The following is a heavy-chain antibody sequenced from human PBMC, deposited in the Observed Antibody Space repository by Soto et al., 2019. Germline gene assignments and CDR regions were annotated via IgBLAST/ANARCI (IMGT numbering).Heavy chain of an antibody. CDR3: ARGTDSSGYYSGAFDI. CDR2: IIPILGIA. J-gene: IGHJ3*02. D-gene: IGHD3-22*01. Sequence: SVKVSCKASGGTFSSYTISWVRQAPGQGLEWMGRIIPILGIANYAQKFQGRVTMTADKSTSTAYMELRSLRSDDTAVYYCARGTDSSGYYSGAFDIWGQGTMVTVSS. CDR1: GGTFSSYT. V-gene: IGHV1-69*02.